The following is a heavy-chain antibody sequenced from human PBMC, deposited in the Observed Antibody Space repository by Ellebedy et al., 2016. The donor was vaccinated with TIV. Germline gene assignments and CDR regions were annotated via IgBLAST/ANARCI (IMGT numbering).Heavy chain of an antibody. CDR3: ATGGLTGDYYYYGMDV. D-gene: IGHD3-9*01. CDR2: FDPEDGET. CDR1: GYTLTELS. Sequence: AASVKVSCKVSGYTLTELSMHWVRQAPGKGLEWMGGFDPEDGETIYAQKFQGRVTMTEDTSTDTAYMELSSLRSEDTAVYYCATGGLTGDYYYYGMDVWGQGTTATVSS. V-gene: IGHV1-24*01. J-gene: IGHJ6*02.